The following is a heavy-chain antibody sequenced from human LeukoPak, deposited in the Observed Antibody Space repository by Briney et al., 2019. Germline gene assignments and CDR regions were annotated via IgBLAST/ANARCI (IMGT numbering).Heavy chain of an antibody. CDR2: ISISGTKT. D-gene: IGHD3-22*01. CDR1: EFDFSTHA. J-gene: IGHJ4*02. CDR3: AKSSYYDSSGYYREYYFDY. Sequence: GGSLRLSCAASEFDFSTHAMTWVRQAPGKGLEWVSAISISGTKTYYADSVKGRFTISRGNSKNTLYLQMNSLGAEDTAVYYCAKSSYYDSSGYYREYYFDYWGQGTLVTVSS. V-gene: IGHV3-23*01.